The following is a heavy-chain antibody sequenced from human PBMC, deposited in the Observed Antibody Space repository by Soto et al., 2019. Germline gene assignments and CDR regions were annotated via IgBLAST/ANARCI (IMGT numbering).Heavy chain of an antibody. CDR3: ARESGQWLGFDY. J-gene: IGHJ4*02. V-gene: IGHV1-69*04. D-gene: IGHD6-19*01. CDR2: IIPILGIA. Sequence: EASVKVSCKASGGTFSSYTISWVRQAPGQGLEWMGRIIPILGIANYAQKFQGRVTITADKSTSTAYMELSSLRSEDTAVYYCARESGQWLGFDYWGQGTLVTVSS. CDR1: GGTFSSYT.